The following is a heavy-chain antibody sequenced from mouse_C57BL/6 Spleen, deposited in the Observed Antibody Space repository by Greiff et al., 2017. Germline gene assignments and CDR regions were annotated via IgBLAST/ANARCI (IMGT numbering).Heavy chain of an antibody. D-gene: IGHD3-2*02. J-gene: IGHJ4*01. CDR1: GYAFSSSW. CDR2: IYPGDGDT. Sequence: QVQLQQSGPELVKPGASVKISCKASGYAFSSSWMNWVKQRPGKGLVWIGRIYPGDGDTNYNGKFKGKATLTADKSSSTAYMQLSSLTSEDSAVYFCARHQATAMDYWGQGTSVTVSS. CDR3: ARHQATAMDY. V-gene: IGHV1-82*01.